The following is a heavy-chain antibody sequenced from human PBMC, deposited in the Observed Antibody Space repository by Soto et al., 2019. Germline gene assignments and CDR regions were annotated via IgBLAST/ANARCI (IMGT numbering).Heavy chain of an antibody. D-gene: IGHD4-17*01. CDR3: STTVPSIHYYDARDV. Sequence: EVQLVESGGSLVKPGGSHRLSCVASGFIFRSAGVTWVRQAPGRGLEWLGRILSTTNGATTAYAAPVKGRFTISRDDSKNAVYLEMNRLKSEDTAVYYCSTTVPSIHYYDARDVWGQGTTVIVSS. V-gene: IGHV3-15*01. J-gene: IGHJ6*02. CDR2: ILSTTNGATT. CDR1: GFIFRSAG.